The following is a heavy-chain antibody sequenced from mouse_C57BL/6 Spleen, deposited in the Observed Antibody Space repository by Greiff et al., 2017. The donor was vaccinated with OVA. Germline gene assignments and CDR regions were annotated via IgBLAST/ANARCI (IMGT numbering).Heavy chain of an antibody. V-gene: IGHV1-81*01. J-gene: IGHJ2*01. CDR2: IYPRSGNT. CDR3: AREKIYDGYYEGY. CDR1: GYTFTSYG. Sequence: VPRVESGAELARPGASVKLSCKASGYTFTSYGISWVKQRTGQGLEWIGEIYPRSGNTYYNEKFKGKATLTADKSSSTAYMELRSLTSEDSAVYFCAREKIYDGYYEGYWGQGTTLTVSS. D-gene: IGHD2-3*01.